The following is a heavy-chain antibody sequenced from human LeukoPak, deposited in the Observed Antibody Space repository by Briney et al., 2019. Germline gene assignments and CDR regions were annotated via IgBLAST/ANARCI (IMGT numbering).Heavy chain of an antibody. D-gene: IGHD3-22*01. V-gene: IGHV1-69*05. Sequence: ASVKASCKASGGTFSSYAISWVRQAPGQGLEWMGRIIPIFGTANYAQKFQGRVTITTDESTSTAYMELSSLRSEDTAVYYCARSKWLFMFDLWGQGTMVTVSS. CDR3: ARSKWLFMFDL. CDR1: GGTFSSYA. CDR2: IIPIFGTA. J-gene: IGHJ3*01.